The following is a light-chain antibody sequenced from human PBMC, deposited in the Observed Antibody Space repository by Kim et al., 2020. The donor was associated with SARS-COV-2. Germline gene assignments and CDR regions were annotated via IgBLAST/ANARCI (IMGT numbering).Light chain of an antibody. V-gene: IGLV3-1*01. J-gene: IGLJ1*01. CDR2: QDT. CDR1: KLGNKY. Sequence: VSPGQTASITCSADKLGNKYVCWYQQRPGQSPVLVIYQDTKRPSGIPERFSGSNSGNTATLTISGTQAMDEADYYCQAWDSSTENVFGTGTKVTVL. CDR3: QAWDSSTENV.